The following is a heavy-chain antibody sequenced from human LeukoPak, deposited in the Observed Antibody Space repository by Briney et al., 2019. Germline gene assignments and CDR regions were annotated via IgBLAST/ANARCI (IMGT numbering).Heavy chain of an antibody. Sequence: SETLSLTCTVSGVSISSSSYYWGWIPQPPGKGLEWIGSIYYSGSTYYNPSLKSRVTISVDTSKNQFSLKLSSVTAADTAVDYCGRTGYSSYYYDMDVWGKGTTVTVYS. CDR2: IYYSGST. CDR3: GRTGYSSYYYDMDV. J-gene: IGHJ6*03. D-gene: IGHD1-14*01. CDR1: GVSISSSSYY. V-gene: IGHV4-39*01.